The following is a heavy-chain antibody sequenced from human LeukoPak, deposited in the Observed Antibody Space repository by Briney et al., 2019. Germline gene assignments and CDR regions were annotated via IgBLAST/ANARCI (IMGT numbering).Heavy chain of an antibody. CDR1: GYTFTGYY. J-gene: IGHJ4*02. Sequence: ASVKVSCKASGYTFTGYYMHWVRQAPGQGLEWMGWIHPNSGGTNYAQKFQGRVTMTRDTSISTAYMELSRLSSDDTAIYYCARVAALAGIGWGDFDYWGQGSLVTVSS. CDR2: IHPNSGGT. CDR3: ARVAALAGIGWGDFDY. D-gene: IGHD6-19*01. V-gene: IGHV1-2*02.